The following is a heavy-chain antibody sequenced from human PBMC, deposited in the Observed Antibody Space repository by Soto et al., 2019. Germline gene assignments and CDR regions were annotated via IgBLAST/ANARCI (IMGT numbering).Heavy chain of an antibody. CDR3: ARIFGVVTTALDY. Sequence: QVQLQESGPGLVKPSQTLSLTCTVSGGSISSGDYYWSWIRQPPGKGLEWIGYIYYSGSPYYNPCIKSRDTISVDTAKHQCSLKLSSVTAADTAVYYCARIFGVVTTALDYWGQGTLVTVSS. J-gene: IGHJ4*02. V-gene: IGHV4-30-4*01. CDR2: IYYSGSP. D-gene: IGHD3-3*01. CDR1: GGSISSGDYY.